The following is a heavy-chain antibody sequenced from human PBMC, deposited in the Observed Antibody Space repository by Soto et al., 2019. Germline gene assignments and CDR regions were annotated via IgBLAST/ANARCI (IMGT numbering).Heavy chain of an antibody. CDR2: MNPNRGNT. D-gene: IGHD6-13*01. CDR1: GYTFTSYD. Sequence: QVQLVQSGAEVKKPGASVKVSCKASGYTFTSYDINWVRQATGQGLEWMGWMNPNRGNTGYAQKFQGRVTMTRNTSISTAYMELSSLRSEDTAVYYCARNGGSSWYHYYYYGMDVWGQGTTVTVSS. J-gene: IGHJ6*02. CDR3: ARNGGSSWYHYYYYGMDV. V-gene: IGHV1-8*01.